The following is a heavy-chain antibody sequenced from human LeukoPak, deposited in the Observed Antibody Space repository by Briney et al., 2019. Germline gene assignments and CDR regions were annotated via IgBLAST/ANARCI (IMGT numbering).Heavy chain of an antibody. CDR2: IIPIFGTP. V-gene: IGHV1-69*13. CDR1: GGTLSSYA. D-gene: IGHD1-14*01. CDR3: ARGRHDDNLDY. Sequence: GASVNVSCKTSGGTLSSYAISWVRQAPGQGLEWMGGIIPIFGTPNYAQKLQGRVTITADESTSTAYMELSSLRSEDTAVYYCARGRHDDNLDYWGQGTLVTVSS. J-gene: IGHJ4*02.